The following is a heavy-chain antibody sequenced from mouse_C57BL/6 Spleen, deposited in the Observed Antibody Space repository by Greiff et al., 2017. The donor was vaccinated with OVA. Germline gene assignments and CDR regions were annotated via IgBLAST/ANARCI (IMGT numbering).Heavy chain of an antibody. CDR3: ARSGDYGEYFDY. D-gene: IGHD2-4*01. CDR1: GYTFTSYG. V-gene: IGHV1-81*01. CDR2: IYPRSGNT. J-gene: IGHJ2*01. Sequence: VQLQQSGAELARPGASVKLSCKASGYTFTSYGISWVKQRTGQGLEWIGEIYPRSGNTYYNEKFKGKATLTADKSSSTAYMELRSLTSEDSAVYFCARSGDYGEYFDYWGQGTTLTVSS.